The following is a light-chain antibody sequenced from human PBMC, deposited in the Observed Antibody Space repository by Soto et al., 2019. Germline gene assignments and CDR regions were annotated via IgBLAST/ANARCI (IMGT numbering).Light chain of an antibody. CDR2: DAS. J-gene: IGKJ1*01. V-gene: IGKV3-11*01. CDR1: QSVSSS. CDR3: QQRGNWPKT. Sequence: EIVLTQSPATLSLSPLEIGTLSCMASQSVSSSLVWYQQKPGQAPRLLIYDASNRATGIPARFSGSGSGTDFTLTISSLEPQDFAVYYCQQRGNWPKTFGQGTKVDI.